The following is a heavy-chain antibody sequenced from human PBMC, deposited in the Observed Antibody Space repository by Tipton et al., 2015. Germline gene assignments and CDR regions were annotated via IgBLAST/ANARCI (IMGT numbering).Heavy chain of an antibody. CDR3: ARSDVERNTVFVFEI. D-gene: IGHD3-10*01. J-gene: IGHJ3*02. Sequence: TLSLTCDVSGYSISSDYYWGWIRQPPGKGLEWIGYIYYSGSTNYNPSLKSRVTISVDTSNKQISLNLSSVTAADTAVYYCARSDVERNTVFVFEIWGPGTMVTVSS. CDR1: GYSISSDYY. CDR2: IYYSGST. V-gene: IGHV4-61*01.